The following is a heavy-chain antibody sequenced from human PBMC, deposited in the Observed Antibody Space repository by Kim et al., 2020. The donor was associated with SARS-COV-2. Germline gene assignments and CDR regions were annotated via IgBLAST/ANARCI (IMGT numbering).Heavy chain of an antibody. J-gene: IGHJ4*02. D-gene: IGHD6-25*01. CDR1: GYTFTSYY. CDR2: INPNDSST. CDR3: ARDGVAAAY. V-gene: IGHV1-46*01. Sequence: ASVKVSCKASGYTFTSYYMHWVRQAPGQGLEWMGIINPNDSSTSYAHKFQGRVTLTRDTSTSTVYMEMSSLRSEDTAVYYCARDGVAAAYWGQGTLVTVSS.